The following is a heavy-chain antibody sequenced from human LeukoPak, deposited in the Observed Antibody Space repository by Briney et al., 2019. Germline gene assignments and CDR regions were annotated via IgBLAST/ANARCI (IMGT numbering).Heavy chain of an antibody. CDR1: GGSFSGYY. J-gene: IGHJ5*02. D-gene: IGHD6-13*01. Sequence: SETLSLTCAVYGGSFSGYYWSWIRQPPGKGLEWIGEINHSGSTNYNPSLKSRVTISVDTSENQFSLKLSSVTAADTAVYYCARGVPRRSSSWSYKSLRWFDPWGQGTLVTVSS. CDR3: ARGVPRRSSSWSYKSLRWFDP. CDR2: INHSGST. V-gene: IGHV4-34*01.